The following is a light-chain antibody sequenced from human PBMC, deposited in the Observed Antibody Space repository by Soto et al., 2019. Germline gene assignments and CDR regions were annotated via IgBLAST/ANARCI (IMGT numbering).Light chain of an antibody. CDR1: QSVSSRN. J-gene: IGKJ2*01. Sequence: EIVLTQSPGTLSLFPGERATLSCRASQSVSSRNLAWYRQKPGQAPSLRIYGAFNSATGIPDRFSGSGSATDFTLNISRLEPADFALYYCQLYGDSPPTYSFGQRTKLDIK. CDR2: GAF. V-gene: IGKV3-20*01. CDR3: QLYGDSPPTYS.